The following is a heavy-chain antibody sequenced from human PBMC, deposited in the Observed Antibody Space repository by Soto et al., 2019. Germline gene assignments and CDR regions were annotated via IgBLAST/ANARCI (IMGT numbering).Heavy chain of an antibody. D-gene: IGHD2-15*01. CDR1: CFNFGCSS. CDR3: ARLGYCSGASCNYYFYYYGMDV. CDR2: ISGRGTPT. Sequence: GFLRLSFHGSCFNFGCSSSNWGPQVSGEGVDGVSFISGRGTPTYYADSVKGRFTISRDNAENSLSLRVNSLRDEDTATYYCARLGYCSGASCNYYFYYYGMDVWGQGTTVTAP. V-gene: IGHV3-48*02. J-gene: IGHJ6*02.